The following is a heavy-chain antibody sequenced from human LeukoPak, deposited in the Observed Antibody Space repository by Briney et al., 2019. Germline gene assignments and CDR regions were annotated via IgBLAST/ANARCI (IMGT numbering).Heavy chain of an antibody. V-gene: IGHV3-23*01. Sequence: PGRSLRLSCAASGFTLRSSARSWVRQAPGKGLEWVSAISGDGGTISYAASVRGRFTISRDDAKNTLFLQMSSLRAGDTALYYCAKELYGNPSGYWGQGTRVTVSS. CDR3: AKELYGNPSGY. D-gene: IGHD2-8*01. CDR1: GFTLRSSA. J-gene: IGHJ4*02. CDR2: ISGDGGTI.